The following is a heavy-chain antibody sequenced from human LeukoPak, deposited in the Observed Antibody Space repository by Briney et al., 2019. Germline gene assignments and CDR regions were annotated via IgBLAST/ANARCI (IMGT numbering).Heavy chain of an antibody. CDR2: INPNSGGT. Sequence: ASVKLSCTASGYTFTGYYMHWVRQAPGQGLEWMGSINPNSGGTNYAQKFQGRVTMTRDTSISTAYMELSRLRSDDTAVYYCARVIKESYGGDCYSFDYWGQGTLVTVSS. J-gene: IGHJ4*02. CDR3: ARVIKESYGGDCYSFDY. D-gene: IGHD2-21*02. V-gene: IGHV1-2*02. CDR1: GYTFTGYY.